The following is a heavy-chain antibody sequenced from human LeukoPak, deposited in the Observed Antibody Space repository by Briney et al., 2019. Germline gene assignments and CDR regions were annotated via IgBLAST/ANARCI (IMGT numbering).Heavy chain of an antibody. J-gene: IGHJ4*02. CDR3: ARGWSFPDY. CDR2: ISYDGRDK. V-gene: IGHV3-30*04. D-gene: IGHD6-13*01. CDR1: GFIFNNYA. Sequence: PGGSLRLSCAASGFIFNNYAVHWVRQAPGKGLEWVAVISYDGRDKYYADSVRGRFTISIDISKNTLYLQMISLRAEDTAVYYCARGWSFPDYWGQGTLVTVSS.